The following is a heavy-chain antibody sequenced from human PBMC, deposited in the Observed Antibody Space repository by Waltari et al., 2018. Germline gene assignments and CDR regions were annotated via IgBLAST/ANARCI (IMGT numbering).Heavy chain of an antibody. CDR3: ARTFYYGSRDSAYHMDV. J-gene: IGHJ6*02. D-gene: IGHD3-10*01. CDR1: GYSFSAHY. V-gene: IGHV1-2*02. Sequence: QVQLVQSESEVKKPGASVKVSCKASGYSFSAHYVHWVRQAPGQGLEWMGWINPNSGGTAYSQIFQGRVSMTRDTSVSTAYMELRRLTSDDTAVYYCARTFYYGSRDSAYHMDVWGQGTPVTVSS. CDR2: INPNSGGT.